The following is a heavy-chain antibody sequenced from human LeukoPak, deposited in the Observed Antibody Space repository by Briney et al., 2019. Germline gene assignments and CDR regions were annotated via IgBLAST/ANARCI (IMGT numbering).Heavy chain of an antibody. V-gene: IGHV3-7*03. J-gene: IGHJ6*02. CDR1: GFALSSHW. CDR2: VNRDGSET. CDR3: ARNNGMDV. Sequence: GGSLRLSCAASGFALSSHWMTWVRQVPGRGPEWVANVNRDGSETYYLDSVKGRFTISKDNAKNSLYLQMNSLRAEDTALYHCARNNGMDVRGQGTTVIVSS.